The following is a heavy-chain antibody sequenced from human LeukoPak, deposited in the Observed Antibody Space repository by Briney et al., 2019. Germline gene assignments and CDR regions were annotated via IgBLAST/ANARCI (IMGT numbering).Heavy chain of an antibody. CDR1: GFSLSTSGVG. J-gene: IGHJ4*02. CDR3: AHRLGSGWCDY. Sequence: SGPTLVKPTQTLTLTCTFSGFSLSTSGVGVGWIRQPPGKALEWLALIYWDDDKRYSPSLKSRLTITKDTSKNQVVLIMTNMDPVYTATYYCAHRLGSGWCDYWGQGTLVTVSS. V-gene: IGHV2-5*02. CDR2: IYWDDDK. D-gene: IGHD6-19*01.